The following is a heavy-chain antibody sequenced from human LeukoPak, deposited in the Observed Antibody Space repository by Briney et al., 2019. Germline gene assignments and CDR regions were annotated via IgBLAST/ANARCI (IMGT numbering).Heavy chain of an antibody. V-gene: IGHV5-51*01. D-gene: IGHD5-12*01. CDR2: IYPGDSDT. CDR3: ARRDSGFEFFDS. J-gene: IGHJ4*02. Sequence: GESLKISCKGSGYTFTNYWIGWVRQMAGQGLEWMRIIYPGDSDTRYSPSFQGQVTISADKSFSTAYLQWSSLKASDTAMYFCARRDSGFEFFDSWGQGTLVTVSS. CDR1: GYTFTNYW.